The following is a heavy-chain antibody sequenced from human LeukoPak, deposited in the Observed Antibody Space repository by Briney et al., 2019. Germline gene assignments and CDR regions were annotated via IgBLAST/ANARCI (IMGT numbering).Heavy chain of an antibody. V-gene: IGHV4-34*01. D-gene: IGHD3-10*01. CDR3: ARGAHYYGSGSRAIQY. CDR2: INHSGST. CDR1: GGSFSGYY. Sequence: PSETLSLTCAAYGGSFSGYYSSWIRQPPGKGLEWIEEINHSGSTNYNPSLKSRVTISVDTSKNQFSLKLSSVTAADTAVYYCARGAHYYGSGSRAIQYWGQGTLVTVSS. J-gene: IGHJ4*02.